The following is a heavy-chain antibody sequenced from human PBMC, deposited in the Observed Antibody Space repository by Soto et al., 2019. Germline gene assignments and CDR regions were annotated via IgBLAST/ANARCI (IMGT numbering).Heavy chain of an antibody. CDR3: ARDAATYPGSYYYGMDV. Sequence: SSETLSLTCAVSGGSIRSYYWSWIRQPPGKGLEWIGHIHYSGSTNYNPSLRGRVTMSVDTSKNQFSLKLSSVTAADTAIYFCARDAATYPGSYYYGMDVWGQGTTVTVSS. CDR2: IHYSGST. V-gene: IGHV4-59*01. D-gene: IGHD6-25*01. J-gene: IGHJ6*02. CDR1: GGSIRSYY.